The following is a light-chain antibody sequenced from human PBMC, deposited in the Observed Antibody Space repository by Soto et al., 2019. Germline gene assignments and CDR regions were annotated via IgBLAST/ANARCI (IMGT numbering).Light chain of an antibody. CDR2: GAS. CDR1: QSVSSN. CDR3: QQYKNWPLLT. Sequence: EIVMTQSPATLSVSPGERATLSCRASQSVSSNLAWYQQKPGHAPRLLIYGASTRATVIAARFSGSGSGTEFTVTISSLQSEEFAVNYCQQYKNWPLLTFGGGTTVQIK. V-gene: IGKV3D-15*01. J-gene: IGKJ4*01.